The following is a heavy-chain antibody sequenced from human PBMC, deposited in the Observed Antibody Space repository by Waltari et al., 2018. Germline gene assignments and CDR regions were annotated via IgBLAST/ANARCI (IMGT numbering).Heavy chain of an antibody. D-gene: IGHD1-1*01. J-gene: IGHJ4*02. CDR3: ARDTTGGLGHFDY. CDR1: GFIFSNYW. CDR2: RKQDGRWK. Sequence: DVQLVESGGGLVQPGGSLRLSCAASGFIFSNYWRSWVRQAPGKGLEWVANRKQDGRWKYYVDSVKGRFTLSRDSAKNSLYLQMNSLSAEDTAVYFCARDTTGGLGHFDYWGQGTLVTVPS. V-gene: IGHV3-7*03.